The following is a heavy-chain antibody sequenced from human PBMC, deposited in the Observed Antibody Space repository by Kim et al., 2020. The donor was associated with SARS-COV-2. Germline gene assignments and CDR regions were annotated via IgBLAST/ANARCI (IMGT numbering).Heavy chain of an antibody. CDR2: IYTSGST. CDR3: ARTLSPYYYGSGTLYGMDV. V-gene: IGHV4-4*07. D-gene: IGHD3-10*01. J-gene: IGHJ6*02. CDR1: GGSISSYY. Sequence: SETLSLTCTVSGGSISSYYWSWIRQPAGKGLEWIGRIYTSGSTNYNPSLKSRVTMSVHTSKNQFSLKLSSVTAADTAVYYCARTLSPYYYGSGTLYGMDVWGQGTTVTVSS.